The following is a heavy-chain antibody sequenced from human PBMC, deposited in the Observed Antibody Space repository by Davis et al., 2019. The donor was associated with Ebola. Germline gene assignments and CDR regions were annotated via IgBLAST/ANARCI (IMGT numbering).Heavy chain of an antibody. CDR1: GASFSGYY. Sequence: MPSETLSLTCGVYGASFSGYYWSWIRQPPGKGLEWIGEINHSGSTNYNPSLKSRVTISVDTSKNQFSLKLSSVTAADTAVYYCARGYYGGWFDPWGQGTLVTVSS. V-gene: IGHV4-34*01. D-gene: IGHD3-10*01. CDR2: INHSGST. CDR3: ARGYYGGWFDP. J-gene: IGHJ5*02.